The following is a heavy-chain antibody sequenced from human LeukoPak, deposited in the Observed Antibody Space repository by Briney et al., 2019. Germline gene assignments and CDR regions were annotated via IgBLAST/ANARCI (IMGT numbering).Heavy chain of an antibody. J-gene: IGHJ4*02. Sequence: ASVKVSCKASGYTFTGYYMHLVRQAPGQGLECMGWINPNSGGTNYAQKFQGRVTMTRDTSISTAYMELSRVRSEDTAVHYCPALPYYYGSGSYYKAQDYWGQETLVTVSS. D-gene: IGHD3-10*01. CDR2: INPNSGGT. CDR3: PALPYYYGSGSYYKAQDY. V-gene: IGHV1-2*02. CDR1: GYTFTGYY.